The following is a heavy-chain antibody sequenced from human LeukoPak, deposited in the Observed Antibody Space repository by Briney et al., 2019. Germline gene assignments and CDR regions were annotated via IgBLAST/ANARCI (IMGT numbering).Heavy chain of an antibody. Sequence: GGSLRLSCAASGFTFSSYGMHWVRQAPGKGREWVAVISYDGSNKYYADSVKGRFTISRDNAKNSLYLQMNSLRAEDTAVYYCARERSGYEDYYYGMDVWGQGTTVTVSS. CDR2: ISYDGSNK. D-gene: IGHD5-12*01. J-gene: IGHJ6*02. CDR3: ARERSGYEDYYYGMDV. CDR1: GFTFSSYG. V-gene: IGHV3-30*03.